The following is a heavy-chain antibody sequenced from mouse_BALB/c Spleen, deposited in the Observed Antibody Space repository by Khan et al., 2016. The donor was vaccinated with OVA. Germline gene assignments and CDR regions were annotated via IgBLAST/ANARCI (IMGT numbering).Heavy chain of an antibody. CDR1: GFSLSRYN. Sequence: QVQLQQSGPGLVAPSQSLSITCTVSGFSLSRYNIHWVRQPPGKGLEWLGMIWGGGGTDYNSTLKIRLSISKDNSKSQVFLKMNSLQTDDTAMYYWARAYYRYDGYYAMDYWGQGTSVTVSS. CDR3: ARAYYRYDGYYAMDY. CDR2: IWGGGGT. D-gene: IGHD2-14*01. V-gene: IGHV2-6-4*01. J-gene: IGHJ4*01.